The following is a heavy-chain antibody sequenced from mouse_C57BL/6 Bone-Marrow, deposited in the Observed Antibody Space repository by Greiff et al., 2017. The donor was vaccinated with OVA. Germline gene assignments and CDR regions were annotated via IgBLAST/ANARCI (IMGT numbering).Heavy chain of an antibody. D-gene: IGHD1-1*01. V-gene: IGHV1-64*01. CDR1: GYTFTSYW. Sequence: QVQLQQPGAELVKPGASVKLSCKASGYTFTSYWMHWVKQRPGPGLEWIGMIHPNSGSTNYNEKFKSKATLTVDKSSSTAYMQLSSLTSEDSAVYYCAREGDYYGSSLYAMDYWGQGTSVTVSS. J-gene: IGHJ4*01. CDR3: AREGDYYGSSLYAMDY. CDR2: IHPNSGST.